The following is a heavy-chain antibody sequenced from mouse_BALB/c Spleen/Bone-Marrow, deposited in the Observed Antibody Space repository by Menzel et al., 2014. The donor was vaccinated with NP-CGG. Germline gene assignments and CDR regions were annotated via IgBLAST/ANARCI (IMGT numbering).Heavy chain of an antibody. V-gene: IGHV1-15*01. Sequence: QVQLKQSGAELARPGASVTLSCKASGYTFTDYEIHWVKQTPVHGLEWIGAIDPETGGNAYNQKFKGKATLTADKSSSTAYKELRSLTSEDSAVYYCTRNWDDYFDYWGQGTTLTVSS. J-gene: IGHJ2*01. CDR3: TRNWDDYFDY. CDR2: IDPETGGN. D-gene: IGHD4-1*01. CDR1: GYTFTDYE.